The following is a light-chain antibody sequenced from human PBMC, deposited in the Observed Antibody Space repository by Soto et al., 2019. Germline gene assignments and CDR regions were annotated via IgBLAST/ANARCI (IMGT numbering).Light chain of an antibody. Sequence: DIQLTHSSSFLSASVGDRVTITCRASQGISSYLVWYQQRPGKAPKLLIYAASTLQSGVPSRFSGSGSGTEFTLTISSLQPEDFATYYCQQLNSYPITFGLGTRLEIK. CDR1: QGISSY. J-gene: IGKJ5*01. V-gene: IGKV1-9*01. CDR2: AAS. CDR3: QQLNSYPIT.